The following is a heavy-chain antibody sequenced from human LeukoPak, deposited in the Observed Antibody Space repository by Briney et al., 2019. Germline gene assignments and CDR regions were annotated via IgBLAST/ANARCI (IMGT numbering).Heavy chain of an antibody. D-gene: IGHD3-9*01. CDR1: GGTFSSYA. Sequence: SVKVSCKATGGTFSSYAISWVRQAPGQGLEWMGGIIPIFGTANYAQKFQGRVTITADESTSTAYMELSSLRSEDTAVYYCARDRRGLRYFDWLHYMDVWGKGTTVTVS. CDR3: ARDRRGLRYFDWLHYMDV. CDR2: IIPIFGTA. J-gene: IGHJ6*03. V-gene: IGHV1-69*01.